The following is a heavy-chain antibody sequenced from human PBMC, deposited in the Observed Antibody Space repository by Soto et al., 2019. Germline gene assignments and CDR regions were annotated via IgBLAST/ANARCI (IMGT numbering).Heavy chain of an antibody. V-gene: IGHV5-51*01. J-gene: IGHJ3*02. CDR3: ARPVREASASAFGI. CDR2: IYPGDSDT. D-gene: IGHD1-26*01. Sequence: PGESLNISCQGSGYNFASYWIAWVRQMPGKGLEWMGIIYPGDSDTRYSPSFQGQVTISVDRSLSTAYLQWTSLKASDTAMYYCARPVREASASAFGIWGQGTMVTVSS. CDR1: GYNFASYW.